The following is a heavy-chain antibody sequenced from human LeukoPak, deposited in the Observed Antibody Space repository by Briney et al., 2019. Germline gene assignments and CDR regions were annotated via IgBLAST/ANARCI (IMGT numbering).Heavy chain of an antibody. D-gene: IGHD5-18*01. V-gene: IGHV3-23*01. J-gene: IGHJ4*02. CDR1: GFTFSSYS. CDR3: AKDRTGYGYFDY. CDR2: ISGSGGST. Sequence: GSLRLSCAASGFTFSSYSMNWVRQAPGKGLEWVSGISGSGGSTHYADSVKGRFTISRDNSKSTLYLQMNSLRAEDTAVYYCAKDRTGYGYFDYWGQGTLVTVSS.